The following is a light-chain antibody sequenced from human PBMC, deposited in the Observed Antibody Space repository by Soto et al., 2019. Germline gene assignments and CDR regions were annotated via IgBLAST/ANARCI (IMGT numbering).Light chain of an antibody. V-gene: IGKV3-15*01. CDR3: QQYNNWPLTWT. CDR2: GAS. Sequence: EIVRTQSPATLSVSPGERATISCRASQSVSSNLAWYHQKPGQAPRLLIYGASTRATGIPARFSGSGSGTEFTLNISSLQSEDFAVYYCQQYNNWPLTWTFGQRTKGEIK. CDR1: QSVSSN. J-gene: IGKJ1*01.